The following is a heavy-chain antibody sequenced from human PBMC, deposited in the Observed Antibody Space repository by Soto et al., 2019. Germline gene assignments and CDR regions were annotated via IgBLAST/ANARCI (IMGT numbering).Heavy chain of an antibody. CDR3: ARLIAPGIAAAAGMDV. CDR2: IYPGDSDT. J-gene: IGHJ6*02. V-gene: IGHV5-51*01. Sequence: GESLKISCTGSGYSFSTYWIAWLRQMPGKGLEWMGIIYPGDSDTRYSPSFQGQVTISADTSTKTAYLQWSSLKASDTAMYYCARLIAPGIAAAAGMDVWGQGTTVTVSS. CDR1: GYSFSTYW. D-gene: IGHD6-13*01.